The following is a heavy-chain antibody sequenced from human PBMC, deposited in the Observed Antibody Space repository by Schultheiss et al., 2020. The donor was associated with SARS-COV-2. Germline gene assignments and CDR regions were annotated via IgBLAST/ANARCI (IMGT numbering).Heavy chain of an antibody. CDR2: IGTAGDT. D-gene: IGHD4-23*01. CDR3: APSWAPPPVD. Sequence: GESLKISCAASGFTFSSYDMHWVRQATGKGLEWVSAIGTAGDTYYPGSVKGRFTISRENAKNSLYLQMNSLRAGDTAVYYCAPSWAPPPVDWGQGTLVTVSS. V-gene: IGHV3-13*01. J-gene: IGHJ4*02. CDR1: GFTFSSYD.